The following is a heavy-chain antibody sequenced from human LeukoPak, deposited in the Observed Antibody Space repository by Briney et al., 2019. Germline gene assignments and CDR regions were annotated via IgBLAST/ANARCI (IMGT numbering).Heavy chain of an antibody. Sequence: PSETLSLTCTVSGGSIISYYWSWIRQPPGKGLEWIGYIYYSGNTNYNPSLKSRASISIDTSKNQLSLQLSSVTAADTAVYYCARDRDSSGLRDFDLWGRGTLVTVSA. J-gene: IGHJ2*01. CDR3: ARDRDSSGLRDFDL. D-gene: IGHD3-22*01. CDR1: GGSIISYY. CDR2: IYYSGNT. V-gene: IGHV4-59*01.